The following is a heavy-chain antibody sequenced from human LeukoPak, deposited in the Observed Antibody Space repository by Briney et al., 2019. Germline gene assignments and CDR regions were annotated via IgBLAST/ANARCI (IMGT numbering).Heavy chain of an antibody. CDR3: AKSGGYGLIDC. Sequence: SGTLSLTCTVSGGSISSSSYYWGWIRQPPGKGLEWIGNIYHSGSTYYNASLQSRVTISIDTSRNQFSLRLNSVTAADTAMYYCAKSGGYGLIDCWGQGTLVTVSS. V-gene: IGHV4-39*01. J-gene: IGHJ4*02. D-gene: IGHD1-26*01. CDR1: GGSISSSSYY. CDR2: IYHSGST.